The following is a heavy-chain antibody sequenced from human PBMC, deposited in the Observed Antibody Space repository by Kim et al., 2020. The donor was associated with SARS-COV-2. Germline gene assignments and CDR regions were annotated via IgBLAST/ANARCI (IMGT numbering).Heavy chain of an antibody. V-gene: IGHV3-33*01. J-gene: IGHJ1*01. D-gene: IGHD6-13*01. CDR2: IWYDGSNK. Sequence: GGSLRLSCAASGFTFSSYGMHWVRQAPGKGLEWVAVIWYDGSNKYYADSVKGRFTISRDNSKNTLYLQMNSLRAEDTAVYYCARETHSSSYPPPYFQHWGQGTLVTVSS. CDR1: GFTFSSYG. CDR3: ARETHSSSYPPPYFQH.